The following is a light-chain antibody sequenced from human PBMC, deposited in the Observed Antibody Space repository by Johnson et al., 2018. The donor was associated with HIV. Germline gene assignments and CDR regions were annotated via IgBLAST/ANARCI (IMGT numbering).Light chain of an antibody. J-gene: IGLJ1*01. Sequence: QSVLTQPPSVSAAPGQKVTISCSGNSSNIGNNSVSWYQQLPGTAPKLLIYDNNKRPSGIPDRFSGSKSGTSATLGITGLQTGDEADYYCGTWDSSLSLYVFGTGTKVTVL. CDR1: SSNIGNNS. CDR3: GTWDSSLSLYV. CDR2: DNN. V-gene: IGLV1-51*01.